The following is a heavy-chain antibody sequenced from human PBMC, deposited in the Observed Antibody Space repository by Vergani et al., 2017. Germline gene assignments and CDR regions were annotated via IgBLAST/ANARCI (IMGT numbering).Heavy chain of an antibody. D-gene: IGHD1-26*01. CDR3: AREGGWELPYYPSDAFDI. CDR2: VDPEDGET. CDR1: GYTFTDYY. Sequence: EVQLVQSGAEVKKPGATVKISCKVSGYTFTDYYMHWVQQAPGKGLEWMGLVDPEDGETIYAEKFQGRVTITADTSTDTAYMELSSLRAEDTAVYYCAREGGWELPYYPSDAFDIWGQGTMVTVSS. V-gene: IGHV1-69-2*01. J-gene: IGHJ3*02.